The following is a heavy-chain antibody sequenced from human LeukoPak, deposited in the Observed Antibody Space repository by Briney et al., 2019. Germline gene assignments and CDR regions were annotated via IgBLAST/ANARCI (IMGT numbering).Heavy chain of an antibody. CDR2: ISAYNGNT. D-gene: IGHD6-6*01. J-gene: IGHJ5*02. V-gene: IGHV1-18*01. CDR1: GYTFTSYS. CDR3: ARTEYSSSSGGFDP. Sequence: ASVKVSCKASGYTFTSYSINWVRQAPGQGLEWMGCISAYNGNTKYAQKVQGRVTMTTDTSISTAYMELSRLGSDDTAVYYCARTEYSSSSGGFDPWGQGTLVTVSS.